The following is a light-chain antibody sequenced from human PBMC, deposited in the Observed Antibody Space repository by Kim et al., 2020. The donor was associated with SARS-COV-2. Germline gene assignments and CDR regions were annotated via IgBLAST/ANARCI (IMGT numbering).Light chain of an antibody. CDR2: QVS. Sequence: DVVLTQSPLSLPVTLGQSASISCRSSRSLGHNPWLNWYHQRPGRSPRRLIYQVSARDSGVPDRFSGSGSGTDFTLKISSVEAEDVGVYYCMQGTQWPPITFGQGTRLEIK. CDR1: RSLGHNPW. CDR3: MQGTQWPPIT. J-gene: IGKJ5*01. V-gene: IGKV2-30*02.